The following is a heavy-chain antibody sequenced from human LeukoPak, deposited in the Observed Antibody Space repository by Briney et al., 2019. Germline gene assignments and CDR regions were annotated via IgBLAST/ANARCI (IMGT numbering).Heavy chain of an antibody. CDR3: ARENYDFWSGYSDY. V-gene: IGHV4-59*12. Sequence: SETLSLTCTVSGGSINNYFWSWIRLPPGKGLEWIGYIYYSGTTNYNPSLKSRVTILVDTSKNQFSLKLSSVTAADTAVYYCARENYDFWSGYSDYWGQGTLVTVSS. J-gene: IGHJ4*02. CDR2: IYYSGTT. CDR1: GGSINNYF. D-gene: IGHD3-3*01.